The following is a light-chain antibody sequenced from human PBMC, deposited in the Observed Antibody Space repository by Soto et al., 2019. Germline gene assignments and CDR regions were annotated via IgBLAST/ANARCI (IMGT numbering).Light chain of an antibody. Sequence: QLVLTQSPSASASLGASVKLTCTLSSGHSSYAIAWHQQRPEKGPRYLMKLNSDGSHSKGDGIPDRFSGSSSGAERYLTISRLQSEDEAEYYCQTWVTGIQVFGGGTKLTVL. CDR1: SGHSSYA. V-gene: IGLV4-69*01. CDR3: QTWVTGIQV. J-gene: IGLJ2*01. CDR2: LNSDGSH.